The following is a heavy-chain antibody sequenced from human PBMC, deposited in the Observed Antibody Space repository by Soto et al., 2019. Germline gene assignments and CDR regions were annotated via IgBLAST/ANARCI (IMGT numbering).Heavy chain of an antibody. CDR3: AKDGLSCSSTSCYKDDSSDNWFDP. D-gene: IGHD2-2*02. Sequence: PSETLSLTCTVSGGSVSSGSYYWSWIRQPPGKGLEWIGYIYYSGSTNYNPSLKSRVTISVDTSKNQFSLKLSSVTAADTAVYYCAKDGLSCSSTSCYKDDSSDNWFDPWGQGTLVTVSS. J-gene: IGHJ5*02. CDR1: GGSVSSGSYY. V-gene: IGHV4-61*01. CDR2: IYYSGST.